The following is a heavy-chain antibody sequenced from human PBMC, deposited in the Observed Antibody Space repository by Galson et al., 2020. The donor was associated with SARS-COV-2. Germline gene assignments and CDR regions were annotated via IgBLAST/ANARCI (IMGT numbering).Heavy chain of an antibody. D-gene: IGHD2-21*01. J-gene: IGHJ4*02. CDR3: ARASFPHCDGHNCFYYFEF. CDR1: AYTFTTYD. Sequence: GESLKISCKASAYTFTTYDINWVRQAPGQGLEWMGWLNPGTGNTGYAQKFQGRVTMTRDTSISTAYMELNSLSPDDTAVYYCARASFPHCDGHNCFYYFEFWGQGTLVTVSS. V-gene: IGHV1-8*01. CDR2: LNPGTGNT.